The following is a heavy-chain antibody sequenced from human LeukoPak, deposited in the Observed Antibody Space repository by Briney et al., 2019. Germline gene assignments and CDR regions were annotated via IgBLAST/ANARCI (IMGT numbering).Heavy chain of an antibody. CDR1: GYTFTGYY. D-gene: IGHD6-19*01. J-gene: IGHJ4*02. V-gene: IGHV1-2*02. CDR3: AREAVAVAGTMAKPFDY. CDR2: INPNSGGT. Sequence: GASVKVSCKASGYTFTGYYMHWVRQAPGQGLEWMGWINPNSGGTNYAQKFQGRVTMTRDTSISTAYMELSRLRSDDTAVYYCAREAVAVAGTMAKPFDYWGQGTLVTVSS.